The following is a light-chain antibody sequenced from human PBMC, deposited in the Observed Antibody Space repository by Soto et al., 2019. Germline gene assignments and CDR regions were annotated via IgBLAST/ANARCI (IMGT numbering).Light chain of an antibody. CDR2: GAA. V-gene: IGKV1-39*01. CDR1: QNIARY. Sequence: DIQMTQSPSSLSASVGDRVSISCRTSQNIARYLNWYQQKPGKAPQILISGAASLQSGVPSRFSGSGSGTEFTLSISSLQPEDFATYFCQQSYSAPYTFGQGTRLEI. CDR3: QQSYSAPYT. J-gene: IGKJ2*01.